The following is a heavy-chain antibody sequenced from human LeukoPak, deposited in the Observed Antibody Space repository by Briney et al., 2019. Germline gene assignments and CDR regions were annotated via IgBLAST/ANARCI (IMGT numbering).Heavy chain of an antibody. CDR3: ASSFYDSRVHAFDI. D-gene: IGHD3-22*01. CDR1: GFTFNNYW. V-gene: IGHV3-7*01. CDR2: IKQDGSER. J-gene: IGHJ3*02. Sequence: GGSLRLSCAASGFTFNNYWMSWVRQAPGKGLEWVANIKQDGSERYYVDSVKGRFTISRDNAKNSLFLQMNSLRAEDTAVYHRASSFYDSRVHAFDIWGQGTMVTVSS.